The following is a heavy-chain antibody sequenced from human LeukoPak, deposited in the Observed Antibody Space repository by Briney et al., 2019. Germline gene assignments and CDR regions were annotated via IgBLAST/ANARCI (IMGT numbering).Heavy chain of an antibody. Sequence: SETLSLTCTVSGGSISSYYWSWIRQPAGKGREGSGRIYSTGSTNYNPSLKSRVTISVDTSKNQFSLRLRSVTAADTAVYYCARQIASAGTAGFDFWGQGALVTVSS. D-gene: IGHD6-13*01. V-gene: IGHV4-4*07. CDR1: GGSISSYY. CDR2: IYSTGST. J-gene: IGHJ4*02. CDR3: ARQIASAGTAGFDF.